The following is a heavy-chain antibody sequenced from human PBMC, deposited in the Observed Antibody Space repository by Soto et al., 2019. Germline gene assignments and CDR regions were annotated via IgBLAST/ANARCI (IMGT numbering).Heavy chain of an antibody. J-gene: IGHJ4*02. CDR2: INHSGST. Sequence: QVQLQQWGAGLLKPSETLSLTCAVYGGSFSGYYWSWIRQPPGKGLEWIGEINHSGSTNYNPSLKSRVTISVDTPKNQFSLKLSSVTAADTAVYYCARVQTGSSSSPFDYWGQGTLVTVSS. CDR3: ARVQTGSSSSPFDY. V-gene: IGHV4-34*01. CDR1: GGSFSGYY. D-gene: IGHD6-6*01.